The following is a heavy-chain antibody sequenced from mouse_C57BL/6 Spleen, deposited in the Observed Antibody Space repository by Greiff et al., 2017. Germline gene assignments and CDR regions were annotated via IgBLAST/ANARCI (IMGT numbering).Heavy chain of an antibody. CDR1: GFTFSDYY. CDR2: INYDGSST. J-gene: IGHJ1*03. Sequence: EVMLVESEGGLVQPGSSMKLSCTASGFTFSDYYMAWVRQVPEKGLEWVANINYDGSSTYYLDSLKSRFIISRDNAKNILYLQMSSLKSEDTATYYCARGGITTVVEGYFDVWGTGTTVTVSS. CDR3: ARGGITTVVEGYFDV. D-gene: IGHD1-1*01. V-gene: IGHV5-16*01.